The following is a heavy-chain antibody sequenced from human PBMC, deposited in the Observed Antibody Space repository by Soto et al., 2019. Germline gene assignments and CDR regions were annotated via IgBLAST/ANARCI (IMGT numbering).Heavy chain of an antibody. CDR2: INHSGST. CDR3: ATVGYCTNGVCPKNYYYYGMDV. J-gene: IGHJ6*02. Sequence: ETLSLTCAVYGGSFSGYYWSWIRQPPGKGLEWIGEINHSGSTNYNPSLKSRVTISVDTSKNQFSLKLSSVTAADTAVYYCATVGYCTNGVCPKNYYYYGMDVWGQGTTVTVSS. V-gene: IGHV4-34*01. CDR1: GGSFSGYY. D-gene: IGHD2-8*01.